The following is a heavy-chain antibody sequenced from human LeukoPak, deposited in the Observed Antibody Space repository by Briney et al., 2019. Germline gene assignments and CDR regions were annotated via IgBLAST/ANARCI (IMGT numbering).Heavy chain of an antibody. V-gene: IGHV3-33*01. CDR3: ARAGQYYYDSSGYYHYYYGMDV. CDR2: IWYDGSNK. CDR1: GFTFSSYG. D-gene: IGHD3-22*01. J-gene: IGHJ6*01. Sequence: GGSLRLSCAASGFTFSSYGMHWVRQAPGKGLEWVAVIWYDGSNKYYADFVKGRFTISRYNSKNTLYLQMNSLRAEDTAVYYCARAGQYYYDSSGYYHYYYGMDVWGQGTTVTVSS.